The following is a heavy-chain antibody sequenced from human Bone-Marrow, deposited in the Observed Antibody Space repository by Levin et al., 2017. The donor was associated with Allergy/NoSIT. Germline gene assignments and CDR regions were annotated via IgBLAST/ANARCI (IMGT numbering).Heavy chain of an antibody. CDR3: TRSEEV. J-gene: IGHJ6*02. CDR2: IKSKRHGGTT. CDR1: GFTFDDYT. Sequence: GESLKISCTGSGFTFDDYTMSWFRQAPGKGLEWVGFIKSKRHGGTTDYVASVQGRFTISRDDSKSIAYLQMNSLKIEDTAVYYCTRSEEVWGQGTAVTVSS. V-gene: IGHV3-49*03.